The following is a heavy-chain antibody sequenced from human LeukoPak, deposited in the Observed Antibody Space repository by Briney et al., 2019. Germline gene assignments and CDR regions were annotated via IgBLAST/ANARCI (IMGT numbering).Heavy chain of an antibody. Sequence: KPSETLSLTCSVSGDSSSVHSWAWIRQSPGKGLEWIGLMYTIGHATYNPSVEGRATISVNTSTSQVTLNLASVTAADTAVYYCAKLQNNDFWSGFLHNWFDPWGQGTLVTVSS. J-gene: IGHJ5*02. V-gene: IGHV4-4*08. CDR2: MYTIGHA. D-gene: IGHD3-3*01. CDR3: AKLQNNDFWSGFLHNWFDP. CDR1: GDSSSVHS.